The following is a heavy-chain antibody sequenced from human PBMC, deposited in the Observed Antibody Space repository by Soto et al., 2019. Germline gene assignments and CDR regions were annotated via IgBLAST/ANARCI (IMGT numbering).Heavy chain of an antibody. Sequence: QVQLVESGGGVVQPGRSLRLSCAASGFTFSSYGMHWVRQAPGKGLEWVAVVWYDGSNKYYADSVKGRFTISRDNSKNTLYLQMNSLRAEDTAVYYCARLATPYSSERVGAFDIWGQGTMVTVSS. CDR2: VWYDGSNK. CDR1: GFTFSSYG. D-gene: IGHD6-19*01. CDR3: ARLATPYSSERVGAFDI. J-gene: IGHJ3*02. V-gene: IGHV3-33*01.